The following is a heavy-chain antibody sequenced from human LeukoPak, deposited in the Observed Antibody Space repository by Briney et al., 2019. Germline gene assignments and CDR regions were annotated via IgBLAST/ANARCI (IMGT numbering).Heavy chain of an antibody. D-gene: IGHD3-3*01. J-gene: IGHJ4*02. Sequence: GGSLRLSCAASGFTFSDYALGWVRQAPGRGLEWVATLSGSGAGTYYSDSVQGRFTISRDDSKRTLFLQMNSLRAEDTAFYYCAKAELGVDTFFDYWGQGTLVTVSS. CDR3: AKAELGVDTFFDY. CDR2: LSGSGAGT. CDR1: GFTFSDYA. V-gene: IGHV3-23*01.